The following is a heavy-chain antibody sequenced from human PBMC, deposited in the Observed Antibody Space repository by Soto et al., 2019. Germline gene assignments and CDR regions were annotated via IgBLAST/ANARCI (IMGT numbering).Heavy chain of an antibody. V-gene: IGHV3-7*05. CDR2: IKQDGSEK. CDR1: GFTFSSYW. J-gene: IGHJ4*02. CDR3: ARDLGVRGVITHFDY. D-gene: IGHD3-10*01. Sequence: GGSLRLSCAASGFTFSSYWMSWVRQAPGKGLEWVANIKQDGSEKYYVDSVKGRFTISRDNAKNSLYLQMNSLRAEDTAVYYCARDLGVRGVITHFDYWGQGTLVTVSS.